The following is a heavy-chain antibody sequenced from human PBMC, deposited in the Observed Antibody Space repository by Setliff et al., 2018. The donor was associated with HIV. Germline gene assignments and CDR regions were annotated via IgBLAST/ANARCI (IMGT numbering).Heavy chain of an antibody. CDR2: IHASGKA. Sequence: KTSETLSLTCTVSGDTDFYWSWIRQSPGKGLEWIGYIHASGKANYNPSLKSRVTISLDTSKMQFSLRLTSVTAADTAVYYCATLDPSGGNFLAYWGQGTRVTVSS. J-gene: IGHJ4*02. CDR1: GDTDFY. CDR3: ATLDPSGGNFLAY. V-gene: IGHV4-4*09. D-gene: IGHD2-21*02.